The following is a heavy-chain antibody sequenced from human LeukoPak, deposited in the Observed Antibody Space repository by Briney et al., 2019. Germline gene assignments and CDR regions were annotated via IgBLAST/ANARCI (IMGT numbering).Heavy chain of an antibody. CDR1: GFTFGSYA. D-gene: IGHD3-16*02. CDR3: ARGLITFGGVILY. CDR2: ISYDGSNK. J-gene: IGHJ4*02. V-gene: IGHV3-30-3*01. Sequence: PGGSLRLSCAASGFTFGSYAMHWVRQAPGKGLEWVAVISYDGSNKYYADSVKGRFTISRDNSKNTLYLQMNSLRAEDTAVYYCARGLITFGGVILYWGQGTLVTVSS.